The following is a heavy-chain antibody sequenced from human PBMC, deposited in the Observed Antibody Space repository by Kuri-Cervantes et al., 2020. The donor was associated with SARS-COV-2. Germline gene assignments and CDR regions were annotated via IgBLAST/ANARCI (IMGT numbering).Heavy chain of an antibody. J-gene: IGHJ4*02. CDR1: GFTVSSNY. Sequence: GESLKISCAASGFTVSSNYMSWVRQAPGKGLEWVSVIYSGGSTYYADSVKGRFTVSRDNDKSMVFLQMSSLRAEDTAVYYCARFNWNWTGYFDYWGQGTLVTVSS. V-gene: IGHV3-66*01. CDR3: ARFNWNWTGYFDY. D-gene: IGHD3/OR15-3a*01. CDR2: IYSGGST.